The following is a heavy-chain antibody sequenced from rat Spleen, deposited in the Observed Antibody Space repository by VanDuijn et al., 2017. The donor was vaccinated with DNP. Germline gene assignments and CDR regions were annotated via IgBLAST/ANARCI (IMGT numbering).Heavy chain of an antibody. CDR1: GFTFSDYN. V-gene: IGHV5S10*01. Sequence: EVQLVESGGDLVQPGGSLKLSCVASGFTFSDYNMAWVRQAPKKGLEWVATIINDGSRTYYRDSVKGRFTISRDNAKSSLYLQMNSLKSEDTATYYCAKNSGYYFDYWGQGVMVTVSS. CDR3: AKNSGYYFDY. D-gene: IGHD4-3*01. CDR2: IINDGSRT. J-gene: IGHJ2*01.